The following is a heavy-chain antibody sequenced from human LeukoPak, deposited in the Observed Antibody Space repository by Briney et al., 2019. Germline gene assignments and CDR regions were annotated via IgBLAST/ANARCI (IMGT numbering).Heavy chain of an antibody. CDR2: ISYDGSNK. J-gene: IGHJ5*02. CDR3: AKDDTFYLVYYYDSSDSPLDP. CDR1: GFTFSSYG. D-gene: IGHD3-22*01. V-gene: IGHV3-30*18. Sequence: PGGSLRLSCAASGFTFSSYGMHWVRQAPGKGLEWVAVISYDGSNKYYADSVKGRFTISRDNSKNTLYLQMNSLRAEDTAVYYCAKDDTFYLVYYYDSSDSPLDPWGQGTLVTVSS.